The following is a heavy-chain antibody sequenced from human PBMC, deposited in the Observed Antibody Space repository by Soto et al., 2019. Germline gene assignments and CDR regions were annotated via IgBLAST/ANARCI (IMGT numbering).Heavy chain of an antibody. Sequence: QVQLQESGPGLVKPSETLSLTCTVSGGSISNYYWSWIRQPPGKGLEWIGYIFYSGSTNYTPSLKSRVTISVDTSKNQFSLKLTSVTAADTAVYYCARVSWDSSSSEVGWFDPWGQGTLVTVSS. CDR1: GGSISNYY. D-gene: IGHD3-22*01. J-gene: IGHJ5*02. CDR2: IFYSGST. V-gene: IGHV4-59*01. CDR3: ARVSWDSSSSEVGWFDP.